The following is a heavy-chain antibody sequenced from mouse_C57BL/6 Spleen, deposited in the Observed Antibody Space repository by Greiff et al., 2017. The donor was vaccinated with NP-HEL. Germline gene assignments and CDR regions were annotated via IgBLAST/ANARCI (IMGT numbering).Heavy chain of an antibody. J-gene: IGHJ2*01. Sequence: QVHVKQPGAELVKPGASVKLSCKASGYTFTSYWMHWVKQRPGQGLEWIGMIHPNSGSTNYNEKFKSKATLTVDKSSSTAYMQLSSLTSEDSAVYYCARGSNYGYFDYWGQGTTLTVSS. CDR1: GYTFTSYW. CDR2: IHPNSGST. D-gene: IGHD2-5*01. CDR3: ARGSNYGYFDY. V-gene: IGHV1-64*01.